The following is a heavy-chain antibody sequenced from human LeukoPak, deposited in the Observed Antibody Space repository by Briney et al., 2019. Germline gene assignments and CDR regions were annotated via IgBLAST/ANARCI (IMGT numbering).Heavy chain of an antibody. V-gene: IGHV5-51*01. J-gene: IGHJ4*02. CDR2: IYPGDSDT. CDR1: GYSFTSYW. D-gene: IGHD3-22*01. Sequence: GESLKISCKGSGYSFTSYWIGWVRQMPGKGLEWMGIIYPGDSDTRYRPSFQGQVTISADKSISTAYLQWSSLKASDTAMYYCARHSKPRAYYYDSSGYYYADYWGQGTLVTVSS. CDR3: ARHSKPRAYYYDSSGYYYADY.